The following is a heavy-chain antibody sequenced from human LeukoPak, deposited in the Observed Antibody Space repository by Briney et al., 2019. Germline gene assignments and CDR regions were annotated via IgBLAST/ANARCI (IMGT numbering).Heavy chain of an antibody. J-gene: IGHJ5*02. CDR1: GGSTRSNY. CDR3: ARRRVGAINWFDP. D-gene: IGHD1-26*01. V-gene: IGHV4-59*12. Sequence: SETLSLTCIVSGGSTRSNYWIWIRQPPGKGLEWIGNSYSSGTTNYNPSLKSRVTIAINTSKKQLSLNLISVTAADPAVYYCARRRVGAINWFDPWGQGTLVTVSS. CDR2: SYSSGTT.